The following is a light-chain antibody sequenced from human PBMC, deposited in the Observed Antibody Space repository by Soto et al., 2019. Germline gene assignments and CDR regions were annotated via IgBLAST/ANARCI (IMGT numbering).Light chain of an antibody. Sequence: EIVLTQSPATLSLSPAEIATLACGASQSVSSSYLAWYQQKPGRVPRLLIYGASSRATGIPDRFSGSGSGTDFTLTISRLEPEDFAVYYCQQYGSSRTFGQGTKVDIK. CDR3: QQYGSSRT. J-gene: IGKJ1*01. V-gene: IGKV3D-20*01. CDR1: QSVSSSY. CDR2: GAS.